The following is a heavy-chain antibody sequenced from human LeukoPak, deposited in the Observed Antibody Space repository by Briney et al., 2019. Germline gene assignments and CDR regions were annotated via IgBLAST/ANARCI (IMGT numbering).Heavy chain of an antibody. V-gene: IGHV3-7*01. CDR1: GFTFSRYW. Sequence: PGGSLRLSCAASGFTFSRYWMNWVRHAPGKGLEWVASIKRDGSEKYYVDSVKGRFTISRDNAKNSLYLQMNRLRVEDTAVYYCARALLGVCYDKSWGSFTMDVWGKGTTVTVSS. CDR2: IKRDGSEK. CDR3: ARALLGVCYDKSWGSFTMDV. J-gene: IGHJ6*03. D-gene: IGHD3-16*01.